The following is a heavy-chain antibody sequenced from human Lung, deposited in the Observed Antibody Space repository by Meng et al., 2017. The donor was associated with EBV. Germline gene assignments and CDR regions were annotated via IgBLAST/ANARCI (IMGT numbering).Heavy chain of an antibody. Sequence: VPLQEVGPGSVRPCGTLSLSVVFSGGAISSSYCWTWVRQSPGKGLEWIGEMYHSGTTNYNPSLKSRVTISMGKSNNQLSLKLNSVTAADTAVYYCATQESRDGHNPYWGQGTLVTVSS. D-gene: IGHD5-24*01. CDR3: ATQESRDGHNPY. CDR2: MYHSGTT. V-gene: IGHV4-4*02. J-gene: IGHJ4*02. CDR1: GGAISSSYC.